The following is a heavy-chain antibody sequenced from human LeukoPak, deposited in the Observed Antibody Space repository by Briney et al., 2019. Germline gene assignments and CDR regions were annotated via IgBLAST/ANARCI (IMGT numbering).Heavy chain of an antibody. J-gene: IGHJ4*02. CDR3: AKHVYGGNLLPET. CDR1: GFTFSTYA. D-gene: IGHD4-23*01. V-gene: IGHV3-23*01. CDR2: LSGSGGNT. Sequence: PGGSLRLSCAASGFTFSTYAMSWVRQAPGGGLEWVSSLSGSGGNTNYADSVKGRFTISRDNSKNTLYLQTNSLRAEDTAIYYCAKHVYGGNLLPETWGQGTLVTVSS.